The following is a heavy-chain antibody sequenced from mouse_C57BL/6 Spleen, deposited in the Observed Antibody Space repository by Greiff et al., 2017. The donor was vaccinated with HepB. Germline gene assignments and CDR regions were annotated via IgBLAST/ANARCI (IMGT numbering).Heavy chain of an antibody. Sequence: VKLQQPGAELVKPGASVKLSCKASGYTFTSYWMQWVKQRPGQGLEWIGEIDPSDSYTNYNQKFKGKATLTVDTSSSTAYMQLSSLTSEDSAVYYCARKELGRAWFAYWGQGTLVTVSA. J-gene: IGHJ3*01. V-gene: IGHV1-50*01. CDR1: GYTFTSYW. D-gene: IGHD4-1*01. CDR2: IDPSDSYT. CDR3: ARKELGRAWFAY.